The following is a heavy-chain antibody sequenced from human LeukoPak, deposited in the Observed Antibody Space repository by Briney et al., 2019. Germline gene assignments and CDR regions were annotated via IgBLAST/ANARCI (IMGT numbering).Heavy chain of an antibody. J-gene: IGHJ6*02. Sequence: PSETLSLTCTVSGGSISSGGYYWTWIRQRPGTGLEWIGYTYYSGSTYYNPSLKSRVTISVDTSKSQFSLKLSSVTAADTAVYYCARKCPDYGDTRPYYGMDVWGQGTTVTVSS. CDR2: TYYSGST. CDR3: ARKCPDYGDTRPYYGMDV. D-gene: IGHD4-17*01. CDR1: GGSISSGGYY. V-gene: IGHV4-31*03.